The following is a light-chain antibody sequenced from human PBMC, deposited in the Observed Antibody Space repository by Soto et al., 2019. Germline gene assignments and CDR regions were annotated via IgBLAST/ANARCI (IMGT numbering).Light chain of an antibody. V-gene: IGKV1-5*01. CDR1: QGISSW. CDR3: QQYHSYWT. CDR2: DTS. Sequence: DIQMSQSPSSVSASVGDRVTITCRASQGISSWLAWYQQKPGKAPKLLIYDTSTLQSGVPSRFSGSGSGTEFTLTISRLQTDDFSTYYCQQYHSYWTFGQGTKVDI. J-gene: IGKJ1*01.